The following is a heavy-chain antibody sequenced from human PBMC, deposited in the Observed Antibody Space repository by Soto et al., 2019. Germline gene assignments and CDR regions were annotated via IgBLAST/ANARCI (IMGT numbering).Heavy chain of an antibody. CDR3: ARLSLGYCSGGSCYSGYYYYMDV. CDR1: GFSLSTSGMC. D-gene: IGHD2-15*01. CDR2: IDWDDDK. J-gene: IGHJ6*03. Sequence: SGPTLVNPTQTLTLTCTFSGFSLSTSGMCVSWIRQPPGKALEWLARIDWDDDKYYSTSLKTRLTISKDTSKNQVVLTMTNMDPVDTATYYCARLSLGYCSGGSCYSGYYYYMDVWGKGTTVTVSS. V-gene: IGHV2-70*11.